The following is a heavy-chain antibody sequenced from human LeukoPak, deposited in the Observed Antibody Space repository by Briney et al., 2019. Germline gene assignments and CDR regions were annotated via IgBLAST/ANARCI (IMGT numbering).Heavy chain of an antibody. V-gene: IGHV3-48*04. CDR3: ARDERDYFDY. CDR2: ISSSGSTI. D-gene: IGHD1-1*01. CDR1: GFTFSSYN. Sequence: GGSLRLSCAASGFTFSSYNMNWVRQAPGKGLEWVSYISSSGSTIYYADSVKGRFTISRDNAKNSLYLQMNSLRAEDTAVYYCARDERDYFDYWGQGTLVTVSS. J-gene: IGHJ4*02.